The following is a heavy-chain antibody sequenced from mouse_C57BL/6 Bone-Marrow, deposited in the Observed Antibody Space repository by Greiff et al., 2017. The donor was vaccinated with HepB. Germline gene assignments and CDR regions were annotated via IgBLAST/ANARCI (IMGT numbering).Heavy chain of an antibody. J-gene: IGHJ3*01. CDR1: GYTFTSYG. CDR3: ARGRSDVFWFAY. CDR2: IYPRSGNT. V-gene: IGHV1-81*01. Sequence: QVHVKQSGAELARPGASVKLSCKASGYTFTSYGISWVKQRTGQGLEWIGEIYPRSGNTYYNEKFKGKATLTADKSSSTAYMELRSLTSEDSAVYFCARGRSDVFWFAYWGQGTLVTVSA.